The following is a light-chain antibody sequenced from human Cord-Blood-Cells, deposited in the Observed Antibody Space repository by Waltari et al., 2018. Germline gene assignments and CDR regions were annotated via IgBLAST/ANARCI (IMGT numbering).Light chain of an antibody. CDR3: SSYTSSSTYV. CDR1: SSHVGGYNY. CDR2: EVS. J-gene: IGLJ1*01. Sequence: QSALTQPASVSGSPGQSITISCTGTSSHVGGYNYVSWYQQHPGKAPKLMSYEVSNRPSGVSNRFSGSKSGNTASLTISGLQAEDEADYYCSSYTSSSTYVFGTGTKVTVL. V-gene: IGLV2-14*01.